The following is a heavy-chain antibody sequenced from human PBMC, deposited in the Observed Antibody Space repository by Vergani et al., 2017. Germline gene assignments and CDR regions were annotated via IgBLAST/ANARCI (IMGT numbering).Heavy chain of an antibody. D-gene: IGHD3-16*01. Sequence: QVQLQESGPGLVKPSQTLSLTCTVSGGPISSGGYYWSWIRQHPGKGLEWIGYIYYSGSTYYNPSLTSRITISVDTSKNQFSLKLSSVTAADTAVYYCAREEGIGLNWFDPWGQGTLVTVSS. CDR2: IYYSGST. V-gene: IGHV4-31*03. CDR1: GGPISSGGYY. CDR3: AREEGIGLNWFDP. J-gene: IGHJ5*02.